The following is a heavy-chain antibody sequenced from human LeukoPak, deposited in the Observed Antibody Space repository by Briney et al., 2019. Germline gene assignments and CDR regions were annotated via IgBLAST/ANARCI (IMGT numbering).Heavy chain of an antibody. J-gene: IGHJ3*02. CDR2: ISYDGSNK. D-gene: IGHD4-17*01. Sequence: GGSLRLSCATSGFTFSSYAMHWVRQAPGKGLEWVAVISYDGSNKYYADSVKGRFTISRDNSKNTLYLQMNSLRAEDTAVYYCAREVYGDYERWAFDIWGQGTMVTVSS. CDR1: GFTFSSYA. CDR3: AREVYGDYERWAFDI. V-gene: IGHV3-30*04.